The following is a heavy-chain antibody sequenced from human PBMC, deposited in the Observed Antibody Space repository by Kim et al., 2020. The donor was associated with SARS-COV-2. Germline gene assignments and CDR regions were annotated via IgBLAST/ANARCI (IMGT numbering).Heavy chain of an antibody. Sequence: SETLSLTCSVSGGSISSYYWSWIRQPAGKGLEWIGRISTSGSTNYNPSLKSRVTMSMDTYKNQFSLNLTSVTAADTAVYYCAREYTSGWRQFDYWGQGTLVTVSS. CDR1: GGSISSYY. V-gene: IGHV4-4*07. CDR3: AREYTSGWRQFDY. CDR2: ISTSGST. J-gene: IGHJ4*02. D-gene: IGHD6-19*01.